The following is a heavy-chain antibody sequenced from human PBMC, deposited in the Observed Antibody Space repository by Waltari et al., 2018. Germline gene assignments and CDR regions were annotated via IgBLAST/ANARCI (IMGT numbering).Heavy chain of an antibody. Sequence: QVQLVQSGAEVKKPGASVKVSCKASGYTFTSYYMHWVRQAPGQGLEWMGIINPRGGSTSYAQKFQGRVTMTRDTSTSTVYMELSSLRSEDTAVYYCARDPERSEYSGSYFFDYWGQGTLVTVSS. CDR1: GYTFTSYY. V-gene: IGHV1-46*01. D-gene: IGHD1-26*01. CDR2: INPRGGST. CDR3: ARDPERSEYSGSYFFDY. J-gene: IGHJ4*02.